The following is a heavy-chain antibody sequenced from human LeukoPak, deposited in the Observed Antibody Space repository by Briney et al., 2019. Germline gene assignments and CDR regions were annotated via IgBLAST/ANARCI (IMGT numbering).Heavy chain of an antibody. CDR2: IYHSGST. D-gene: IGHD6-13*01. V-gene: IGHV4-38-2*02. CDR1: GYSISSGYY. J-gene: IGHJ5*02. Sequence: PSDTLSLTCTVSGYSISSGYYWGWLRRPPGKGLEWIGRIYHSGSTYYNPSLQSRVTISVDTSKNQVSLKLSSVTAADTAVYYCARHVEDRVISSWFDPWGQGTLVTVSS. CDR3: ARHVEDRVISSWFDP.